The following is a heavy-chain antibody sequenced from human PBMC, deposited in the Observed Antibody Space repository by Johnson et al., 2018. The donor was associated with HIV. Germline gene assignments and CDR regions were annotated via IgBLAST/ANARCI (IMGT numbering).Heavy chain of an antibody. V-gene: IGHV3-33*01. D-gene: IGHD1-1*01. CDR1: GFTFSDYG. J-gene: IGHJ3*02. CDR3: ARGDGYRRAFDI. CDR2: VWSDGNNR. Sequence: QVQLVESGGGVVQPGRSLRLSCAASGFTFSDYGIHWVRQAPGKGLEWVAVVWSDGNNRYYADSVKGRFTISRDNAKNSLYLQMNSLRAEDTAVYYCARGDGYRRAFDIWGQGTMVTVSS.